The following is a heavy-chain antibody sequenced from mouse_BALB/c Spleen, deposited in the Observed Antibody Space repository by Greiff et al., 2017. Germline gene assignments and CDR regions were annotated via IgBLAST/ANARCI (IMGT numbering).Heavy chain of an antibody. CDR1: GFSLTSYG. D-gene: IGHD1-2*01. J-gene: IGHJ4*01. V-gene: IGHV2-4-1*01. CDR3: ASSLRPYAMDY. CDR2: IWSGGST. Sequence: QVQLQQSGPGLVQPSQSLSITCTVSGFSLTSYGVHWVRQSPGKGLEWLGVIWSGGSTDYNAAFISRLSISKDNSKSQVFFKMNSLQADDTAIYYCASSLRPYAMDYWGQGTSVTVSS.